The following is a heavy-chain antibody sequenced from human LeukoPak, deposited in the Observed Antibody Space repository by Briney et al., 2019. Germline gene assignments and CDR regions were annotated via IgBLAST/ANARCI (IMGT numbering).Heavy chain of an antibody. V-gene: IGHV3-7*01. Sequence: PGGSLRLSCAASGFTFSNNWMSWVRQTPGEGLEWVAKIKPDGSEKSYVDSVKGRFTISRDNAKNSPYLQMNNLRAGDTGVYYCTKLAVASADSWGQGTLVTVSS. CDR3: TKLAVASADS. CDR1: GFTFSNNW. D-gene: IGHD6-19*01. CDR2: IKPDGSEK. J-gene: IGHJ4*02.